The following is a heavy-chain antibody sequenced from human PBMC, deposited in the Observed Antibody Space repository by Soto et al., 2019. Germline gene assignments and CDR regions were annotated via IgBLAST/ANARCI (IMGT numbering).Heavy chain of an antibody. CDR1: GYTFTDYY. J-gene: IGHJ6*02. CDR2: ISPKSGDT. Sequence: ASVKVSCKPSGYTFTDYYLHWVRQAPGQGLEWMGWISPKSGDTKYAQNFQGRVTMTRDTSIRAAYMELSSLTSDDTAVYYCAKLAYYHYAMDVWGPGTTVTVSS. V-gene: IGHV1-2*02. CDR3: AKLAYYHYAMDV.